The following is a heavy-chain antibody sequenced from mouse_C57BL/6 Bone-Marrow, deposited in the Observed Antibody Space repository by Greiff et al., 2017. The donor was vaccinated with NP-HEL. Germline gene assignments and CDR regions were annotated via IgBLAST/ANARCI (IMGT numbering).Heavy chain of an antibody. CDR1: GYTFTSYW. CDR3: AREGLDDGYPFAY. J-gene: IGHJ3*01. V-gene: IGHV1-64*01. CDR2: IHPNSGST. D-gene: IGHD2-3*01. Sequence: VQLQQPGAELVKPGASVKLSCKASGYTFTSYWMHWVKQRPGQGLEWIGMIHPNSGSTNYNEKFKSKATLTVDKSSSTAYMQLSSLTSEDSAVYYCAREGLDDGYPFAYWGQGTLVTVSA.